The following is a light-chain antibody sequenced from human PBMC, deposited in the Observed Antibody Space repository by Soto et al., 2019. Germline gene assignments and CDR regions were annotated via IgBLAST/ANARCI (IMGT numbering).Light chain of an antibody. CDR3: SSYKRGATLV. CDR1: SSDVGGYNH. Sequence: QSALTQPASVSGSPGQSITISCTGTSSDVGGYNHVAWYQQYPGKAPKLIIFEVSDRPSGISNRFSGSKSANTASLSISGLQADDEADYYCSSYKRGATLVFGGGTKVTVL. J-gene: IGLJ2*01. V-gene: IGLV2-14*01. CDR2: EVS.